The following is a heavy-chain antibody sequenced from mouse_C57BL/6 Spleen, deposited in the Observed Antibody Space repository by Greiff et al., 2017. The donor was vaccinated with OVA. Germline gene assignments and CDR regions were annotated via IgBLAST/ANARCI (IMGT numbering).Heavy chain of an antibody. CDR1: GYTFTSYW. CDR3: ARGSPPGAY. Sequence: QVQLQQPGAELVMPGASVKLSCKASGYTFTSYWMHWVKQRPGQGLEWIGEIDPSDSYTNYNQKFKGKSTLTVDKSSSTAYMQLSSLTSEDSAVYYCARGSPPGAYWGQGTLVTVSA. CDR2: IDPSDSYT. V-gene: IGHV1-69*01. J-gene: IGHJ3*01.